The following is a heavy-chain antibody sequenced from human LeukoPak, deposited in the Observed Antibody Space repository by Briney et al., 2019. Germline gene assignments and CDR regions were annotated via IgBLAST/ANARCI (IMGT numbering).Heavy chain of an antibody. D-gene: IGHD5-18*01. CDR3: ARVDTAMR. CDR1: GFTVSSNY. V-gene: IGHV4-31*02. J-gene: IGHJ4*02. Sequence: LRLSCAASGFTVSSNYMSWIRQRPGKGLEWIGYIYYSGSTYYNPSLKSRVTISVDTSKNQFSLKLSSVTAADTAVYYCARVDTAMRWGQGTLVTVSS. CDR2: IYYSGST.